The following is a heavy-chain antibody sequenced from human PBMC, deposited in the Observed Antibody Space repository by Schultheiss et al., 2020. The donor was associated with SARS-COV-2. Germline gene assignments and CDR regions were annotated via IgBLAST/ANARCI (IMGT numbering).Heavy chain of an antibody. J-gene: IGHJ6*03. CDR3: ARDGVRAYSYGPYYYYYYMDV. D-gene: IGHD5-18*01. Sequence: VGSLRLSCAASGFTFSSYAMHWVRQAPGKGLEWVAVISYDGSNKYYADSVKGRFTISRDNSKNTLYLQMNSLRAEDTAVYYCARDGVRAYSYGPYYYYYYMDVWGKGTTVTVSS. CDR1: GFTFSSYA. CDR2: ISYDGSNK. V-gene: IGHV3-30*04.